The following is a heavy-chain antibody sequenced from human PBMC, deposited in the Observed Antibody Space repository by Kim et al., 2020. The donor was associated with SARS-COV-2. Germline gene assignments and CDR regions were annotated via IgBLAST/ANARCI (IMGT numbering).Heavy chain of an antibody. CDR3: KAEVAHLSWFDP. V-gene: IGHV3-15*01. D-gene: IGHD5-12*01. CDR2: IKSKTDGGTT. J-gene: IGHJ5*02. CDR1: GFTFSNAW. Sequence: GGSLRLSCAASGFTFSNAWMSWVRQAPGKGLEWVGRIKSKTDGGTTDYAAPVKGRFTISRDDSKNTLYLQMNSLKTEDTAVYYCKAEVAHLSWFDPWGQGTLVTVSS.